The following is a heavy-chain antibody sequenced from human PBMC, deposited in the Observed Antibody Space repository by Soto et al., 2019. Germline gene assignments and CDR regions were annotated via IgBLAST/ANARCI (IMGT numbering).Heavy chain of an antibody. CDR1: GYTFTSYG. Sequence: QVQLVQSGAEVKKPGASVKVSCKASGYTFTSYGISWVRQAPGQGLEWMGWISAYNGNTNYAQKFQGRVTMTTDTPTSTAYMELRSLRSDDTAVYYCASYGSSTSCPAKYGMDVWGQGTTVTVSS. J-gene: IGHJ6*02. D-gene: IGHD2-2*01. CDR2: ISAYNGNT. V-gene: IGHV1-18*01. CDR3: ASYGSSTSCPAKYGMDV.